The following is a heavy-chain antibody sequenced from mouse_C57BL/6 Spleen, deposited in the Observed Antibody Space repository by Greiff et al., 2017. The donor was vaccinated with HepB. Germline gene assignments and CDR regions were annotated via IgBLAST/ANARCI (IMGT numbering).Heavy chain of an antibody. Sequence: EVQLQQSGPELVKPGASVKMSCKASGYTFTDYNMHWVKQSHGKSLEWIGYINPNNGGTSYNQKFKGQATLTVNNSSSTSYLELRSLTSEDSAVYYGARGVYDGYFRGWGQGTTLTVSS. CDR1: GYTFTDYN. CDR3: ARGVYDGYFRG. D-gene: IGHD2-3*01. CDR2: INPNNGGT. J-gene: IGHJ2*01. V-gene: IGHV1-22*01.